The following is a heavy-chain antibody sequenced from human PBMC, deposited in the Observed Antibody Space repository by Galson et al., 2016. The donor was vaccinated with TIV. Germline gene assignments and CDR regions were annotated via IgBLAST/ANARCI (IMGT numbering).Heavy chain of an antibody. Sequence: SLRLSCAASRSTFSSSWMNWVRQAPGKGLEWVATINGDGTEIKYVDSVKGRFTISRDNAKNSLYLQMSNLRVEDTAIYYCAQWLGTSNSWGQGTLVTVSS. CDR2: INGDGTEI. J-gene: IGHJ4*02. D-gene: IGHD6-19*01. CDR3: AQWLGTSNS. CDR1: RSTFSSSW. V-gene: IGHV3-7*01.